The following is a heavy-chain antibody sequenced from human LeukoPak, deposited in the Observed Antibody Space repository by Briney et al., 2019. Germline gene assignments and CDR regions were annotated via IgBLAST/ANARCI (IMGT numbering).Heavy chain of an antibody. CDR2: IYPGDSGT. Sequence: GESLKISFKGSGYRFNNYWIGWVRPIPGKGLGWMGIIYPGDSGTRYRPSFQGQVNISADKSIRPAYLQRSSLKASDTAMYYCARRSGHSSGSYYIFDYWGQGTLVTVSP. V-gene: IGHV5-51*01. D-gene: IGHD3-10*01. CDR3: ARRSGHSSGSYYIFDY. CDR1: GYRFNNYW. J-gene: IGHJ4*02.